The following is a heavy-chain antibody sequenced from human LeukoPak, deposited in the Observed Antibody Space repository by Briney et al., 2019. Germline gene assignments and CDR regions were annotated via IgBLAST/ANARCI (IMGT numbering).Heavy chain of an antibody. CDR1: GGTFSSYA. CDR2: IIPILGIA. J-gene: IGHJ4*02. Sequence: SVKVSGKASGGTFSSYAISWVRQAPGQGLEWMGRIIPILGIANYAQKFQGRVTITADKSTSTAYMELSSLRSEDTAVYYCARETTIVVVVAAQYYFDYWGQGTLVTVSS. V-gene: IGHV1-69*04. CDR3: ARETTIVVVVAAQYYFDY. D-gene: IGHD2-15*01.